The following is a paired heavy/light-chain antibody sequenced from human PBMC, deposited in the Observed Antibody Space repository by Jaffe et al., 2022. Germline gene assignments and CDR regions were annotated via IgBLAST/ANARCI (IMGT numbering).Heavy chain of an antibody. J-gene: IGHJ6*03. V-gene: IGHV3-21*01. D-gene: IGHD3-3*01. Sequence: EVQLVESGGGLVKPGGSLRLSCAASGFTFSSYSMNWVRQAPGKGLEWVSSISSSSSYIYYADSVKGRFTISRDNAKNSLYLQMNSLRAEDTAVYYCARDGTYYDFWSGYNRHYYYYYYMDVWGKGTTVTVSS. CDR2: ISSSSSYI. CDR1: GFTFSSYS. CDR3: ARDGTYYDFWSGYNRHYYYYYYMDV.
Light chain of an antibody. CDR1: SSNIGNNY. CDR3: GTWDSSLSAGYV. Sequence: QSVLTQPPSVSAAPGQKVTISCSGSSSNIGNNYVSWYQQLPGTAPKLLIYENNKRPSGIPDRFSGSKSGTSATLGITGLQTGDEADYYCGTWDSSLSAGYVFGTGTKVTVL. J-gene: IGLJ1*01. CDR2: ENN. V-gene: IGLV1-51*02.